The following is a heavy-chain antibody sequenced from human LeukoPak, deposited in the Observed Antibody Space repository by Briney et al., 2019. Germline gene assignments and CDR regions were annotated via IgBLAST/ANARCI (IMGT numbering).Heavy chain of an antibody. CDR2: IYTGGST. D-gene: IGHD6-13*01. J-gene: IGHJ6*02. CDR3: AREGEYSSSWYDYYYYGMDV. Sequence: SETLSLTCTVSGGSISSYYWSWIRQPAGKGLEWIGRIYTGGSTNYNPSLKSRVTMSVDTSKNQFSLKLSSVTAADTAVYYCAREGEYSSSWYDYYYYGMDVWGQGTTVTVSS. CDR1: GGSISSYY. V-gene: IGHV4-4*07.